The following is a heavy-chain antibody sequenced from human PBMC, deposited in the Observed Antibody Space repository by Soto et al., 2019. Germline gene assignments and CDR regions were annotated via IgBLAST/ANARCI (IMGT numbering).Heavy chain of an antibody. CDR3: ARDVRDIVVVPAAMWRYYYYGMDV. D-gene: IGHD2-2*01. CDR2: ISYDGSNK. Sequence: ESGGGVVQPGRSLRLSCAASGFTFSSYAMHWVRQAPGKGLEWVAVISYDGSNKYYADSVKGRFTISRDNSKNTLYLQMNSLRAEDTAVYYCARDVRDIVVVPAAMWRYYYYGMDVWGQGTTVTVSS. J-gene: IGHJ6*02. CDR1: GFTFSSYA. V-gene: IGHV3-30-3*01.